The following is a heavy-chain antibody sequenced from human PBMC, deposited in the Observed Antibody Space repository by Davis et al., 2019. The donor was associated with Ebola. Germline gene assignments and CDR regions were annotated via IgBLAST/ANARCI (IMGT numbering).Heavy chain of an antibody. CDR2: ISAYNGNT. D-gene: IGHD3-3*01. Sequence: ASVKVSCKASGYTFTSYGISWVRQAPGQGLEWMGWISAYNGNTNYAQKLQGRVTITADESTSTAYMELSSLRSEDTAVYYCARGNIGLYYDFWSGYYLDYWGQGTLVTVSS. J-gene: IGHJ4*02. V-gene: IGHV1-18*01. CDR1: GYTFTSYG. CDR3: ARGNIGLYYDFWSGYYLDY.